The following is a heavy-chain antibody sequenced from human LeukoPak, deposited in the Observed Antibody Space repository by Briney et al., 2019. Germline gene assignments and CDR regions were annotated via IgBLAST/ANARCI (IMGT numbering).Heavy chain of an antibody. V-gene: IGHV1-69*04. D-gene: IGHD6-6*01. CDR1: GGTFSSYA. Sequence: ASVKVSCKASGGTFSSYAISWVRQAPGQGLEWMGRIIPILGIANYAQKFQGRVTITADKSTSTAYMELSSLRSEDTAVYYCARKGSSSLETAFDYWGQGTLVTVSS. J-gene: IGHJ4*02. CDR3: ARKGSSSLETAFDY. CDR2: IIPILGIA.